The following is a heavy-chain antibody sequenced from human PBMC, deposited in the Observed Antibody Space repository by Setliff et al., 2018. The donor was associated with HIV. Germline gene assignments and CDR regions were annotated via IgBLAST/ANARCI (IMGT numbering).Heavy chain of an antibody. CDR2: INPNSGGT. Sequence: VASVKVSCKASGYTFTNYGISWVRQAPGQGLEWMGRINPNSGGTNYAQKFQGRVTMTRDTSISTGSMELSRLRSDDTAVYYCARDIGGYWDYHYYMDVWGKGTTVTVSS. D-gene: IGHD3-22*01. V-gene: IGHV1-2*06. J-gene: IGHJ6*03. CDR1: GYTFTNYG. CDR3: ARDIGGYWDYHYYMDV.